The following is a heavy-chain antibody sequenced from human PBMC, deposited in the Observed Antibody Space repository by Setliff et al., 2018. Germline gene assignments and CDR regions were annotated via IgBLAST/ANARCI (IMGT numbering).Heavy chain of an antibody. Sequence: PSETLSLTCTVSGGSISSSSYYWGWIRQPPGEGLEWVGSIYYSGSTYYNPSLKSRVTISVDTSKNQLSLKLNSVTAADTAVYYCARQIDYGDFQYFDYWGQGTLVTAPQ. CDR3: ARQIDYGDFQYFDY. V-gene: IGHV4-39*01. D-gene: IGHD4-17*01. CDR2: IYYSGST. J-gene: IGHJ4*02. CDR1: GGSISSSSYY.